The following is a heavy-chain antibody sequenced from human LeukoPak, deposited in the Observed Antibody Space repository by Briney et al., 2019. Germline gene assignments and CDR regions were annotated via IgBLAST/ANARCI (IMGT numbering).Heavy chain of an antibody. J-gene: IGHJ4*02. V-gene: IGHV4-34*08. Sequence: GSLRLSCAASGFTFSSYAMSWVRQAPGKGLEWIGEINHSGSTNYNPSLKSRVTISVDTSKNQFSLKLSSVTAADTAVYYCAFGLSSSYSIDYWGQGTLVTVSS. CDR1: GFTFSSYA. D-gene: IGHD6-6*01. CDR2: INHSGST. CDR3: AFGLSSSYSIDY.